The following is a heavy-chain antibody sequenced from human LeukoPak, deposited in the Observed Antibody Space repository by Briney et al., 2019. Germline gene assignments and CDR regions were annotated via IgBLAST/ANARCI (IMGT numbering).Heavy chain of an antibody. CDR1: GGSISSGGYS. D-gene: IGHD3-10*01. V-gene: IGHV4-30-2*01. Sequence: SETLSLTCAVSGGSISSGGYSWSWIRQPPGKGLEWIGYIYHSGSTYYNPSLKSRVTISVDRSKNQFSLKLSSVTAADTAVYYCARGGGSGGGYFDYWGQGTLVTVSS. J-gene: IGHJ4*02. CDR3: ARGGGSGGGYFDY. CDR2: IYHSGST.